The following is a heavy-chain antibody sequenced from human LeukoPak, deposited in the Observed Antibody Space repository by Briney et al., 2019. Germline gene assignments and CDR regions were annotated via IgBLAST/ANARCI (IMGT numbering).Heavy chain of an antibody. D-gene: IGHD1-1*01. CDR3: ARDWNDLFYFDY. CDR2: INPNTGDT. J-gene: IGHJ4*02. Sequence: ASVKVSCKASGYTFTGYYMHLVRQAPGQGLEWMGWINPNTGDTNYAQKFQGRVTMTRDTSISTAYMELSRLRSDDTAVYYCARDWNDLFYFDYWGQGTLVTVSS. CDR1: GYTFTGYY. V-gene: IGHV1-2*02.